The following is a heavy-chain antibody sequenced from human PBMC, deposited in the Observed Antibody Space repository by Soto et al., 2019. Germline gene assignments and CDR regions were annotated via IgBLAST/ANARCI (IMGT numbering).Heavy chain of an antibody. Sequence: QVQLQESGPGLVKPSETLSLTCTVSGVSISSYYWSWIRQPPGKGLEWIGYIYYSGSTNYNPSLKRRVPISVDTSKNQFSLKLTAVTAADTAVYYCASARGGSIDYWGQGTLVTVSS. CDR1: GVSISSYY. J-gene: IGHJ4*02. D-gene: IGHD5-12*01. CDR3: ASARGGSIDY. CDR2: IYYSGST. V-gene: IGHV4-59*01.